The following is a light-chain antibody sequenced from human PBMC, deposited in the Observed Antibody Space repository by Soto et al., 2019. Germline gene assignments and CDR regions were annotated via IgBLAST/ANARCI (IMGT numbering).Light chain of an antibody. CDR1: QSVSIH. CDR2: GAS. Sequence: EIVMTQSPATLSVSPGEAATLSCRASQSVSIHLAWYQQRPGQSPRLLIYGASTRAAGIPARFSGSASGTEFTLTINGLEAEDFAVYWCQQYNNWPPAFGQGTKVDI. V-gene: IGKV3-15*01. CDR3: QQYNNWPPA. J-gene: IGKJ1*01.